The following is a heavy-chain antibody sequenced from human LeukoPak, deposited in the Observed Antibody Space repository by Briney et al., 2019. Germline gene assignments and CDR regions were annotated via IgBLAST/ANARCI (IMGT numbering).Heavy chain of an antibody. J-gene: IGHJ4*02. V-gene: IGHV4-4*02. D-gene: IGHD5-12*01. Sequence: PSETLSLTCAVSGDSISSDIWWNWVRQPPGKGLEWIGEINHSGSTNYNPSLKSRAAISADTPKNQFSLKLSSTTAADTAVYYCARAPVATPSEFDYWGQGTLVTVSS. CDR1: GDSISSDIW. CDR2: INHSGST. CDR3: ARAPVATPSEFDY.